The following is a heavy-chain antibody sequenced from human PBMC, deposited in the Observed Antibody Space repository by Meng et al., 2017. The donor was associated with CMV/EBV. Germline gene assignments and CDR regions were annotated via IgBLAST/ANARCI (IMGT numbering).Heavy chain of an antibody. Sequence: SLKISCGASGFSFDDHAMHWVRQAPGKGLEWVSGISGNSGNLGYVDSVKGRFTISRDNAKRSLYLQMNSLSTDDTAFYYCARDSSPYYCSGNSCSTHYFDYWGQGMLVTVSS. CDR1: GFSFDDHA. CDR2: ISGNSGNL. J-gene: IGHJ4*02. V-gene: IGHV3-9*01. CDR3: ARDSSPYYCSGNSCSTHYFDY. D-gene: IGHD2-15*01.